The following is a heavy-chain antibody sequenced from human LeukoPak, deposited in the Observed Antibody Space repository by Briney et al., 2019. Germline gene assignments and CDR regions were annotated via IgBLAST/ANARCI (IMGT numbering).Heavy chain of an antibody. D-gene: IGHD1-26*01. V-gene: IGHV3-30*02. Sequence: PGGSLRLFCATLVYSFERYGLHCVPHARAKGLECVTFIPFSGRDENYADSVRGRFTISRDNSKNTVYLQMNSLRPDDTGIYYCVKDCGLGGSRDYWGQGTLVTVSS. J-gene: IGHJ4*02. CDR3: VKDCGLGGSRDY. CDR1: VYSFERYG. CDR2: IPFSGRDE.